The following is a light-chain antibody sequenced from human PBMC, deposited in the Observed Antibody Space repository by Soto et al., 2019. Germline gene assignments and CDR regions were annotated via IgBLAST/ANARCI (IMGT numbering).Light chain of an antibody. Sequence: IQLTQSPSSLSASVVDRVTISCRSSQGIGTYLAWYQQKPGKAPKLLIYAAFTLHSGVPARFSGSRSGTDFTLTISSLQPEDFATYYCQQYSTYTPRTFGQGTKVDIK. V-gene: IGKV1-9*01. J-gene: IGKJ1*01. CDR3: QQYSTYTPRT. CDR1: QGIGTY. CDR2: AAF.